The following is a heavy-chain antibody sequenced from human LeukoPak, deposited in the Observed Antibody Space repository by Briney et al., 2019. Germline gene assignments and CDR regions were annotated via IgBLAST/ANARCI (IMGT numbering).Heavy chain of an antibody. J-gene: IGHJ4*01. Sequence: GGSLRLSCEASGFTFRNYEMNWVRQAPGKGLEWVSYISTSGTSIYYSESVKGRFTVSRDNAKNTLYLQMNSLRAQDTAVYYCARNSKGYSGYDLGGGFDYWGQGSLVTDSS. V-gene: IGHV3-48*03. D-gene: IGHD5-12*01. CDR3: ARNSKGYSGYDLGGGFDY. CDR2: ISTSGTSI. CDR1: GFTFRNYE.